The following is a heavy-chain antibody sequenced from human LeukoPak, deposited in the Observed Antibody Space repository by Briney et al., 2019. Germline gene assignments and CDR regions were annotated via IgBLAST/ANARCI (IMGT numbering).Heavy chain of an antibody. V-gene: IGHV3-53*01. Sequence: GGSLRLSCAASGFTVSSNYMSWVRQAPGKGLERVSVIYSGGSTYYADSVKGRFTISRDNSKNTLYLQMNSLRAEDTAVYYCARLVYSYGCNCFDYWGQGTLVTVSS. CDR1: GFTVSSNY. CDR3: ARLVYSYGCNCFDY. CDR2: IYSGGST. D-gene: IGHD5-18*01. J-gene: IGHJ4*02.